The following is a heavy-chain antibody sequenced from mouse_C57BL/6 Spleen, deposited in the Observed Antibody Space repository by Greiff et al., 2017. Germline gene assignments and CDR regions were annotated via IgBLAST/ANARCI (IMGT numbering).Heavy chain of an antibody. V-gene: IGHV1-76*01. CDR2: IYPGSGNT. J-gene: IGHJ1*03. D-gene: IGHD1-1*01. Sequence: VQRVEPGAELVRPGASVKLSCKASGYTFTDYYINWVKQRPGQGLEWIARIYPGSGNTYYNEKFKGKATLTAEKSSSTAYMQLSSLTSEDSAVYFCARDGDGYWYFDVWGTGTTVTVSS. CDR1: GYTFTDYY. CDR3: ARDGDGYWYFDV.